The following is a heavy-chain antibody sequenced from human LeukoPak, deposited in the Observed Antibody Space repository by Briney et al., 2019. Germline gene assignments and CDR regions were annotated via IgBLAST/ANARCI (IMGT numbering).Heavy chain of an antibody. CDR2: ISGSGGST. D-gene: IGHD2-15*01. CDR1: GFTFSSYA. Sequence: GGSLRLSFAASGFTFSSYAMSWVRQAPGKGLEWVSTISGSGGSTYYADPVKGRFTLSRDNSKNTLYLQMNSLRAEDTAVYYCAKAPVGSCSGALCYPFDSWGQGTLVTVSS. J-gene: IGHJ4*02. V-gene: IGHV3-23*01. CDR3: AKAPVGSCSGALCYPFDS.